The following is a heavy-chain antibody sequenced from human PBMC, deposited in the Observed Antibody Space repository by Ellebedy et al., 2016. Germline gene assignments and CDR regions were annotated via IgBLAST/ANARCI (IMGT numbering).Heavy chain of an antibody. CDR2: IKSRKDGGTA. CDR1: GFTFSSYW. V-gene: IGHV3-15*01. D-gene: IGHD4-17*01. Sequence: GGSLRLSCAASGFTFSSYWMSWVRQAPGKGLEWVGRIKSRKDGGTADHATPVKGRFTISRDDSKSTVYLQMNSLKTEDTAVYYCMTLVGDYVSFDIWGQGTMVTISS. CDR3: MTLVGDYVSFDI. J-gene: IGHJ3*02.